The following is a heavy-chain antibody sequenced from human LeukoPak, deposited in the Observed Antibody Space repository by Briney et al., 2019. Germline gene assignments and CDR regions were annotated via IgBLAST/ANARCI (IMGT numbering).Heavy chain of an antibody. J-gene: IGHJ4*02. CDR2: IFTRGTT. Sequence: SQTLSLTCTVSGGSISSGSYYWNWIRQPAGKGLEWLGNIFTRGTTNYNASLESRLTISLDMARNQFSLSLRSVTAADTAIYFCARSSLAVYFNYWGQGTLVTASS. D-gene: IGHD6-19*01. V-gene: IGHV4-61*09. CDR3: ARSSLAVYFNY. CDR1: GGSISSGSYY.